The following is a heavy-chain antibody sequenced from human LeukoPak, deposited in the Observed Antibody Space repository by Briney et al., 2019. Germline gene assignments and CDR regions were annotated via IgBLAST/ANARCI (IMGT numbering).Heavy chain of an antibody. V-gene: IGHV4-59*01. D-gene: IGHD3-3*01. J-gene: IGHJ5*02. Sequence: RTSETLSLTCTVSGGSISSYYWSWIRQPPGKGLEWIGYIYYSGSTNYNPSLKSRVTISVDTSKNQFSLKLSSVTAADTAVYYCARSSSQPNYDFWSGQFDPWGQGTLVTVSS. CDR3: ARSSSQPNYDFWSGQFDP. CDR2: IYYSGST. CDR1: GGSISSYY.